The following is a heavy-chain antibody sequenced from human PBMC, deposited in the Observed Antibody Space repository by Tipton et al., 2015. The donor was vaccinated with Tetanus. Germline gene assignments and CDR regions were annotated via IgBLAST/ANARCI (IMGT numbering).Heavy chain of an antibody. CDR2: INYSGST. D-gene: IGHD1-26*01. J-gene: IGHJ4*02. V-gene: IGHV4-31*03. Sequence: TLSLTCTVSGASISSGGYFWSWIRQHPGKGLEWIGYINYSGSTYFNPSLKSRVTISADMSENQFSLRLTSVTAADTAVYYCARDVGGHYYFDFWGQGFLVTVSS. CDR1: GASISSGGYF. CDR3: ARDVGGHYYFDF.